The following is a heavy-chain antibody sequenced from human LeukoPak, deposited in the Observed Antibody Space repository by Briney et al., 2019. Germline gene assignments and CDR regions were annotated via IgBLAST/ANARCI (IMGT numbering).Heavy chain of an antibody. Sequence: GGSLRLSCAASGFTFSTYWMSWVRQAPGKGLEWVANIKQDGSDKFYADSMKGRFTISRGNAKNSAYLQMDSLRVEDTAVYYCTRDYRGKDVWGRGTTVTVSS. CDR3: TRDYRGKDV. CDR1: GFTFSTYW. V-gene: IGHV3-7*01. J-gene: IGHJ6*02. CDR2: IKQDGSDK. D-gene: IGHD3-16*02.